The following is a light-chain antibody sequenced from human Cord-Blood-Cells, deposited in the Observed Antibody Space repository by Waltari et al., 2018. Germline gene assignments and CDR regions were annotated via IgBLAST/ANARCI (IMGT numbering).Light chain of an antibody. Sequence: QSALTQPASLSGSPGQSITISCTGTSSDVGSYNLVSWYQQHPGKAPKLMIYEGSTRPSGVANRFSGSKSRNTASLTISGLQAEDEADYYCCSYAGSSTWVFGGGTKLTVL. CDR2: EGS. CDR1: SSDVGSYNL. V-gene: IGLV2-23*01. J-gene: IGLJ3*02. CDR3: CSYAGSSTWV.